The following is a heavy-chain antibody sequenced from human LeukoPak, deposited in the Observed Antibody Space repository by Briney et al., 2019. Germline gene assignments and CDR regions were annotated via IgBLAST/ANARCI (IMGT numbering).Heavy chain of an antibody. CDR1: GFTFSTYS. D-gene: IGHD3-3*01. V-gene: IGHV3-21*01. Sequence: GRPLRLSCAASGFTFSTYSMNWVRQAPGKGLEWVSSISSSSSYIYYADSVKGRFTISRDNAKNSLYLQMNSLRVEDTAVYYCARGGMSYYDFWSGHSEFQHWGQGTLVTVSS. CDR2: ISSSSSYI. CDR3: ARGGMSYYDFWSGHSEFQH. J-gene: IGHJ1*01.